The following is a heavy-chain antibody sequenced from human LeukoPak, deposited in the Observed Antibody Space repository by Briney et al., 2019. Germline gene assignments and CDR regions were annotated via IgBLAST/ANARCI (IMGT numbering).Heavy chain of an antibody. D-gene: IGHD3-3*02. CDR3: TRISSPPAALYYYYMDV. V-gene: IGHV3-49*04. CDR1: GFTFGDNP. J-gene: IGHJ6*03. CDR2: IRSDRYGGTS. Sequence: GGSLRLSCTASGFTFGDNPLNWVRQAPGKGLEWVGLIRSDRYGGTSEYVASVNGRFSISRDDSRNILYLEMNSLRNEDTAVYFCTRISSPPAALYYYYMDVWGKGIPVTVSS.